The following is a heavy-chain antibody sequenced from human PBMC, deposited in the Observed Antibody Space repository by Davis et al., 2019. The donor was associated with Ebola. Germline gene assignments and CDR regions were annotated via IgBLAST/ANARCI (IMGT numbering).Heavy chain of an antibody. CDR2: MNPNSGNT. D-gene: IGHD5-12*01. V-gene: IGHV1-8*01. CDR1: GYTFTSYD. J-gene: IGHJ4*02. Sequence: ASVKVSCKASGYTFTSYDINWVRQATGQGLEWMGWMNPNSGNTGYAQKFQGRVTMTRNTSISTAYMELSSLRSEDTAVYYCARDLYSGYDDNFDYWGQGTLVTVSS. CDR3: ARDLYSGYDDNFDY.